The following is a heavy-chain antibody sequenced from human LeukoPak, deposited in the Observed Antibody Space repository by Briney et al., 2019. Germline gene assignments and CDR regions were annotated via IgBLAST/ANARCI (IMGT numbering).Heavy chain of an antibody. Sequence: GSLRLSCAASGFTFSSYWMSWVRQAPGKGLEWIGSIYYSGSSYYNPSLKSRVTISVDTSKNQFSLKLSSVTAADTAVYYCATSTFGGVIDPFDYWGQGTLVTVSS. CDR1: GFTFSSYW. CDR2: IYYSGSS. D-gene: IGHD3-16*02. J-gene: IGHJ4*02. V-gene: IGHV4-59*05. CDR3: ATSTFGGVIDPFDY.